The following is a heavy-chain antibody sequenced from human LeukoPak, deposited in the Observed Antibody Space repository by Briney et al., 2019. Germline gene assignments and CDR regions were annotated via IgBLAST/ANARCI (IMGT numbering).Heavy chain of an antibody. J-gene: IGHJ4*02. V-gene: IGHV3-21*01. CDR1: GFTFSSYS. Sequence: GGSLRLSCAASGFTFSSYSMNWVRQAPGKGLEWVSSISSSSSYIYYADSVKGRFTISRDNAKNSLYLQMNSLRVEDTAVYYCARDYDSSGYFGGAWDPIDYWGQGTLVTVSS. CDR2: ISSSSSYI. D-gene: IGHD3-22*01. CDR3: ARDYDSSGYFGGAWDPIDY.